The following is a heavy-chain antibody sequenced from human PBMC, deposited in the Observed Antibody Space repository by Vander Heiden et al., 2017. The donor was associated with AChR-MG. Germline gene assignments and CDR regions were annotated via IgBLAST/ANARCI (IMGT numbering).Heavy chain of an antibody. CDR3: ARANKAGYSSGWTPYVVDY. J-gene: IGHJ4*02. CDR1: GGSISSYY. D-gene: IGHD6-19*01. CDR2: IYYSGST. Sequence: QVQLQESGPGLVKPSETLSLTCTVSGGSISSYYWSWIRQPPGKGLEWIGYIYYSGSTNYNPSLKSRVTISVDTSKNQFSLKLSSVTAADTAVYYCARANKAGYSSGWTPYVVDYWGQGTLVTVSS. V-gene: IGHV4-59*01.